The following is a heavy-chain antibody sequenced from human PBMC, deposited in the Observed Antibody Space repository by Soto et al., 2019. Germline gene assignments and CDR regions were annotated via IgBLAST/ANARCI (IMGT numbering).Heavy chain of an antibody. D-gene: IGHD3-10*01. J-gene: IGHJ4*02. CDR3: ARSAGVVVDY. CDR1: GGSVSSGSYY. Sequence: QVQLQESGPGLGKPSETLSLTCSVSGGSVSSGSYYWSWIRQPPGKGLEWIGYISYSGRTNYNPSLTSRVTIAVHTSKNQFSLKLSSVTAADTAMYYCARSAGVVVDYCGQGTLVTVTS. CDR2: ISYSGRT. V-gene: IGHV4-61*01.